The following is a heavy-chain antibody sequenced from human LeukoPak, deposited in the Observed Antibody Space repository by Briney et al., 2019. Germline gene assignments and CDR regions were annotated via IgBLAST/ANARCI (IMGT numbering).Heavy chain of an antibody. CDR3: ARDLVATGAFDI. J-gene: IGHJ3*02. CDR1: GYSISSGYL. Sequence: SETLSLTCTVSGYSISSGYLWGLIRQPPGKGLEWIGSIDGSGSSYYNPSLKSRVIISVDTSRNQFSLKMTSVTAADTAVYYCARDLVATGAFDIWGQGTMVTVSS. V-gene: IGHV4-38-2*02. D-gene: IGHD5-12*01. CDR2: IDGSGSS.